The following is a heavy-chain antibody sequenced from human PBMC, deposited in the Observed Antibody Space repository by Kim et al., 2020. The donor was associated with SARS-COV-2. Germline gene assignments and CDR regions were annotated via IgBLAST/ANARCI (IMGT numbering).Heavy chain of an antibody. CDR1: GFTFSSYA. Sequence: GGSLRLSCAASGFTFSSYAMSWVRQAPGKGLEWVSAISGSGGSTYYADSVKGRFTISRDNSKNTLYLQMNSLRAEDTAVYYCAKDKAITMVREPVDYWGQGTLVTVSS. V-gene: IGHV3-23*01. CDR3: AKDKAITMVREPVDY. D-gene: IGHD3-10*01. CDR2: ISGSGGST. J-gene: IGHJ4*02.